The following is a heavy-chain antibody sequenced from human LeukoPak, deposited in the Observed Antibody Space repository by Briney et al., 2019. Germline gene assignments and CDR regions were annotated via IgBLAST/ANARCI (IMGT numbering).Heavy chain of an antibody. CDR2: IYYSGST. Sequence: SETLSLTCTVSGGSISSYYWSWIRQPPGKGLEWIGYIYYSGSTNYNPSLKSRVTISVDTSKNQFSLKLSSVTAADTAVYYCARLKYYYDSSGYYLRGYYFDYWGQGTLVTVSS. V-gene: IGHV4-59*08. D-gene: IGHD3-22*01. CDR1: GGSISSYY. CDR3: ARLKYYYDSSGYYLRGYYFDY. J-gene: IGHJ4*02.